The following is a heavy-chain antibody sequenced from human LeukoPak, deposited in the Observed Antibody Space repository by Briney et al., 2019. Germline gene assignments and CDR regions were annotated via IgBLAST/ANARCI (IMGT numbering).Heavy chain of an antibody. V-gene: IGHV3-23*01. Sequence: GGSLRLSCAASGFTFSSYAMSWVRQAPGKGLEWVSAISGSGGSTYYADSVKGRFTISRDNSKNTLYLQMNSLRAEDTAVYYCAKCYDSGGYPDAYFDYWGQGTLVTVSS. CDR1: GFTFSSYA. D-gene: IGHD3-22*01. J-gene: IGHJ4*02. CDR3: AKCYDSGGYPDAYFDY. CDR2: ISGSGGST.